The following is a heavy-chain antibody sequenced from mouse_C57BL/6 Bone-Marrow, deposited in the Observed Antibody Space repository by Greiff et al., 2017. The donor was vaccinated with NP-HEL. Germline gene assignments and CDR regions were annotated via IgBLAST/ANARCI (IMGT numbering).Heavy chain of an antibody. D-gene: IGHD1-1*01. CDR2: ISYSGST. J-gene: IGHJ1*03. Sequence: EVQGVESGPGLAKPSQTLSLTCSVTGYSITSDYWNWIRKFPGNKLEYMGYISYSGSTYYNPSLKSRISITRDTSKNQYYLQLNSVTTEDTATYYGARWGDTVVETWYFDVWGTGTTVTVSS. CDR1: GYSITSDY. CDR3: ARWGDTVVETWYFDV. V-gene: IGHV3-8*01.